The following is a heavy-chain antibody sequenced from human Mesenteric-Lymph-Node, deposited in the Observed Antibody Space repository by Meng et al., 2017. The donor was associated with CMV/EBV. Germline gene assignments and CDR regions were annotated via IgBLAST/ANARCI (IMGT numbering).Heavy chain of an antibody. CDR2: IRYDGSNK. CDR3: ARDGSTLGSGSYFY. D-gene: IGHD3-10*01. J-gene: IGHJ4*02. CDR1: GFIFSSYD. V-gene: IGHV3-30*02. Sequence: GESLKISCAASGFIFSSYDMHWVRQAPGKGLEWVAFIRYDGSNKYYADSVKGRFTISRDNANNSLYLQMNNLRVEDTAVYYCARDGSTLGSGSYFYWGQGTLVTVSS.